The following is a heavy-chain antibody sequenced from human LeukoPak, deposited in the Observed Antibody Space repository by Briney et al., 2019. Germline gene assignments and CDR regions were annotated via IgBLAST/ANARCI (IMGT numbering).Heavy chain of an antibody. CDR3: ARGHGYCSSTRCYYYYYYMDV. CDR1: GGTFSSYA. J-gene: IGHJ6*03. CDR2: IIPIFGTA. V-gene: IGHV1-69*05. Sequence: SVKVSCKASGGTFSSYAISWVRQAPGQGLEWMGGIIPIFGTANYAQKFQGRVTITTDESTSTAYMELSSLRSEDTAVYYCARGHGYCSSTRCYYYYYYMDVWGKGTTVTVSS. D-gene: IGHD2-2*01.